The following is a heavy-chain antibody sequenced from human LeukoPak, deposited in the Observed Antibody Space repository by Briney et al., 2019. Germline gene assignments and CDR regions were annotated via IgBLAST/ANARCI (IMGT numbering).Heavy chain of an antibody. CDR2: IKHDGSEK. J-gene: IGHJ4*02. CDR1: GFTYGYYW. CDR3: ARDYFDSSGFYYVYFDF. V-gene: IGHV3-7*01. Sequence: PGGSLRLSCAASGFTYGYYWMTWVPQTPGKGLEWVSYIKHDGSEKYYVDSVKGRFTISRDNAKNSLYLQMNSLRAEDTAVYYCARDYFDSSGFYYVYFDFWGQGTLVTVSS. D-gene: IGHD3-22*01.